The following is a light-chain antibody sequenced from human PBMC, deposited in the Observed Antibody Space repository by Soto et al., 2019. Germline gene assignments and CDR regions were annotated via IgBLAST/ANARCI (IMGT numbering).Light chain of an antibody. CDR3: QQYYTTPLT. V-gene: IGKV4-1*01. J-gene: IGKJ4*01. Sequence: DIVMTQSPDSLAVSLGERATINCKSSQTILYSSNNKNYLAWYQQKPGQPPKLLIYWASTRESGVPDRFSGSGSVTDFTLTINTLQAEDVAVYYCQQYYTTPLTFGGGTKVEIK. CDR2: WAS. CDR1: QTILYSSNNKNY.